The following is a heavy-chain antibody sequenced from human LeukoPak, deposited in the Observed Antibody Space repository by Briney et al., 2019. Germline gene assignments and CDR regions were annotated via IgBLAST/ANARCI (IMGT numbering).Heavy chain of an antibody. CDR2: INHSGST. J-gene: IGHJ3*02. Sequence: SETLSLTCAVYGVSFSGYYWSWIRQPPGKGLEWIGEINHSGSTNYNPSLKSRVTISVDTSKNQFSLKLSSVTAADTAVYYCARGRIQLWLRAFDIWGQGTMVTVSS. D-gene: IGHD5-18*01. V-gene: IGHV4-34*01. CDR1: GVSFSGYY. CDR3: ARGRIQLWLRAFDI.